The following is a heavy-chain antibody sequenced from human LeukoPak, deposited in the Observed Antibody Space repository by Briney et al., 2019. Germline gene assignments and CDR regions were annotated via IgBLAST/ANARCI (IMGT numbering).Heavy chain of an antibody. Sequence: SVKVSCKASGGTFSGYAISWVRQAPGQGLEWMGGIIPIFGTANYAQKFQGRVTITADESTSTAYMELSSLRSEDTAVYYCAREPPRYYYGSGMTVAGDYWGQGTLVTVSS. CDR1: GGTFSGYA. V-gene: IGHV1-69*01. CDR2: IIPIFGTA. D-gene: IGHD3-10*01. CDR3: AREPPRYYYGSGMTVAGDY. J-gene: IGHJ4*02.